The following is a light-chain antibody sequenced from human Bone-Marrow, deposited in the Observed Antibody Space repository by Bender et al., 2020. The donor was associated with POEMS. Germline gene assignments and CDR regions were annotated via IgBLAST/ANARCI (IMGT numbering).Light chain of an antibody. Sequence: QSALSQPASVSGSPEQSITISCTGTNSDVGGYNYVSWYQQHPGKAPKLITYDVNKRPSGVSNRFSGSKSGSTASLTITGLQAEDEGDYYCQSYDNSLGGWVFGGGTKLTVL. V-gene: IGLV2-14*03. CDR2: DVN. CDR3: QSYDNSLGGWV. CDR1: NSDVGGYNY. J-gene: IGLJ3*02.